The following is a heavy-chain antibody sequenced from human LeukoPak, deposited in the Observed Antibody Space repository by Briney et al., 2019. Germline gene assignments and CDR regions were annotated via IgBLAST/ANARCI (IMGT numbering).Heavy chain of an antibody. J-gene: IGHJ6*02. D-gene: IGHD7-27*01. V-gene: IGHV3-30*03. CDR2: ISYDGSNK. Sequence: GGCLRLSCAASGFTFSSYGMHWVRQAPGKGLEWLAVISYDGSNKYYADSVKGRFTISRDNSKNTLYLQMNSLRAEDTAVYYCARAKLGINYYYYYGMDVWGQGTTVTVSS. CDR3: ARAKLGINYYYYYGMDV. CDR1: GFTFSSYG.